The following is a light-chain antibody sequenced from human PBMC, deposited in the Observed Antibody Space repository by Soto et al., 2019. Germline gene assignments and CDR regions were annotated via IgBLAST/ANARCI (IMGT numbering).Light chain of an antibody. CDR1: QSVSSSY. CDR3: QHYDISSWT. CDR2: GAS. V-gene: IGKV3-20*01. Sequence: EVVLTQSPGTLSLSPGERATLSCRASQSVSSSYLAWYQQKPGQPPRLLIYGASSRATGIPDRFSGSGSGTDFTLTISRLEPEDFAVYYCQHYDISSWTFGQGTKVDIK. J-gene: IGKJ1*01.